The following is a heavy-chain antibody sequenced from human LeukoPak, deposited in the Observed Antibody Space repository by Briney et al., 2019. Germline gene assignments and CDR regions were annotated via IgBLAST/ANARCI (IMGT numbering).Heavy chain of an antibody. V-gene: IGHV3-33*06. CDR1: GITFRSYG. J-gene: IGHJ4*02. Sequence: GGSLRLSCAASGITFRSYGMHWVRQAPGKGLEWVAVIWYDGNNKYYADSVKGRFTISRDNSKNTLYLQMNSLRAEDTAVYYCAKDFRRDGYNADYWGQGTLVTVSS. CDR3: AKDFRRDGYNADY. CDR2: IWYDGNNK. D-gene: IGHD5-24*01.